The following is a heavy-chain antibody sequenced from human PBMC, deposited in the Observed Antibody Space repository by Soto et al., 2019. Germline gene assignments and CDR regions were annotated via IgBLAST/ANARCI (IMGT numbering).Heavy chain of an antibody. V-gene: IGHV1-18*01. CDR3: ARRGGTNDYGDYYYYYMDV. D-gene: IGHD4-17*01. CDR2: ISAYNGNT. J-gene: IGHJ6*03. Sequence: QVQLVQSGAEVKKPGASVKVSCKASGYTFTSYGISWVRQAPGQGLEWMGWISAYNGNTNYAQKLQGRVTMTTDTSTSTASMELRSLRSDDTAVYYCARRGGTNDYGDYYYYYMDVWGKGTTVTVSS. CDR1: GYTFTSYG.